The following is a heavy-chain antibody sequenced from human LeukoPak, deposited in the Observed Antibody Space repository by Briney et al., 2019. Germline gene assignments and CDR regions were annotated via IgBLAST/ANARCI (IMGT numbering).Heavy chain of an antibody. CDR1: GFTFSSYS. J-gene: IGHJ4*02. CDR3: AKGRKVLWFGEFSSLFDY. Sequence: PGGSLRLSCAASGFTFSSYSMNWVRQAPGKGLEWVSYISSSSSTIYYADSVKGRFTISRDNSKNTLYLQMNSLRAEDTAVYYCAKGRKVLWFGEFSSLFDYWGQGTLVTVSS. D-gene: IGHD3-10*01. CDR2: ISSSSSTI. V-gene: IGHV3-48*01.